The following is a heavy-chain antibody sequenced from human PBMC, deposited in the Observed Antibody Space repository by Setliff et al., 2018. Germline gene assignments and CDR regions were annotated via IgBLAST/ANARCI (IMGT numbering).Heavy chain of an antibody. CDR1: GGSFSGYY. Sequence: PSETLSLTCAVYGGSFSGYYWSWIRQPPGKGLEWIGEINHSGSTNYNPSLKSRVTISVDTSKNQFSLELRSVTAADTAVYYCARVSGFLYIDVWGNGTTVTVSS. V-gene: IGHV4-34*01. J-gene: IGHJ6*03. CDR2: INHSGST. D-gene: IGHD3-3*01. CDR3: ARVSGFLYIDV.